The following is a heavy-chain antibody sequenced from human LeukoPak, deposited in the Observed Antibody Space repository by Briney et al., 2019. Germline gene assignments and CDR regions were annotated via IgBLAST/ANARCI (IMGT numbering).Heavy chain of an antibody. V-gene: IGHV3-33*06. Sequence: GGSLRLSCAASGFTFSSYGMHWVRQAPGKGLEWVAVIWYDGSNKYYADSVKGRFTISRDNSKNTLYLQMNSLRAEDTAVYYCAKGDMRGRSGGYPDYGDYVIPNYYYYYGMDVWGQGTTVTVSS. J-gene: IGHJ6*02. CDR3: AKGDMRGRSGGYPDYGDYVIPNYYYYYGMDV. D-gene: IGHD4-17*01. CDR2: IWYDGSNK. CDR1: GFTFSSYG.